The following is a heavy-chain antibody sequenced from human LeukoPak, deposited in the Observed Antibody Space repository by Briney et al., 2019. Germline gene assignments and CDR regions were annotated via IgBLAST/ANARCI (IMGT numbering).Heavy chain of an antibody. V-gene: IGHV5-51*01. Sequence: GESLKISCKGSGYTFTNYWIGWVRQMPGKGLEWMGIIYPGDSTTTYSPSFQGQITISADKSISTAYLQWSSLKADDTAVYYCARDRDGRNGRGVFDIWGQGTMVTVSS. CDR2: IYPGDSTT. J-gene: IGHJ3*02. D-gene: IGHD1-26*01. CDR1: GYTFTNYW. CDR3: ARDRDGRNGRGVFDI.